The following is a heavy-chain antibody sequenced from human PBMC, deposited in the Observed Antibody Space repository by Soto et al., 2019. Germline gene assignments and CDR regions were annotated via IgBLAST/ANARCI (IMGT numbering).Heavy chain of an antibody. J-gene: IGHJ6*03. D-gene: IGHD3-3*01. CDR2: ISSSSSTI. Sequence: GGSLRLSCAASGFTFSSYSMNWVRQAPGKGLEWVSYISSSSSTIYYADSVKGRFTISRDNAKNSLYLQMNSLRAEDTGVYYCARTIFGVVPHSSYMDGWGKATTVSGAS. CDR1: GFTFSSYS. CDR3: ARTIFGVVPHSSYMDG. V-gene: IGHV3-48*01.